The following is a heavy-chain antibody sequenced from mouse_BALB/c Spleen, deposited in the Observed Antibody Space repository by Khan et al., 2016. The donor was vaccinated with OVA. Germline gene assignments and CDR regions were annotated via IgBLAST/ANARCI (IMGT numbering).Heavy chain of an antibody. J-gene: IGHJ3*01. Sequence: EVNLVESGGGLVRPGGSLKLSCAPSGFAFSSYDMSWVRQTPEKRLEWVATISGTGIYTYYPDSVKGRFTISRDNARNTLYLQMSSLRSEDTALYYCARPSYYGNPWFTYWGQGTLVTVSA. D-gene: IGHD2-10*01. CDR2: ISGTGIYT. CDR1: GFAFSSYD. CDR3: ARPSYYGNPWFTY. V-gene: IGHV5-9*02.